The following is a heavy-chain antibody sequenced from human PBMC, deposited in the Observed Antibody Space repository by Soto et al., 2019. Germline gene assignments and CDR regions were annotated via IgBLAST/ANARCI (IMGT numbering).Heavy chain of an antibody. J-gene: IGHJ4*02. V-gene: IGHV3-33*01. CDR2: IWYDGSNK. CDR1: EFTFSSYG. CDR3: ARDHIVVAHKAFYFDY. D-gene: IGHD2-15*01. Sequence: QVQLVESGGGVVQPGRSLRLSCAASEFTFSSYGMHWVRQAPGKGLEWVAVIWYDGSNKYYADSVKGRFTISRDNSKNTLYLQMNSLRAEDTAVYYCARDHIVVAHKAFYFDYWGQGTLVTVSS.